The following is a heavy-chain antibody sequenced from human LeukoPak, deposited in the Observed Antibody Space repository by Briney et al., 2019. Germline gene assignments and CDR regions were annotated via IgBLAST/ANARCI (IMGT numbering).Heavy chain of an antibody. D-gene: IGHD3-10*01. J-gene: IGHJ4*02. CDR2: ISHSGSFP. CDR3: ASGVRGVISYFDS. V-gene: IGHV3-21*01. Sequence: GGSLRLSCAASGFTFSSYAMNWVRQAPGKGLEWVSSISHSGSFPYYAESVKGRFTISRDNARNALYLQMNSLRAEDTAVYYCASGVRGVISYFDSWGQGTLVTVSS. CDR1: GFTFSSYA.